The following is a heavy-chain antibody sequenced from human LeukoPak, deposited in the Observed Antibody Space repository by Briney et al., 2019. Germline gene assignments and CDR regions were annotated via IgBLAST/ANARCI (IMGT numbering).Heavy chain of an antibody. CDR3: ARDESWGYHSY. D-gene: IGHD3-22*01. Sequence: ASVKVSCKASGYTFTSYYMHWVRQAPGQGLEWMGIINPSGGSTSYAQKFQGRVTMTRDTSTSTVYMELSSLRSEDTAVYHCARDESWGYHSYWGQGTLVTVSS. CDR1: GYTFTSYY. V-gene: IGHV1-46*01. J-gene: IGHJ4*02. CDR2: INPSGGST.